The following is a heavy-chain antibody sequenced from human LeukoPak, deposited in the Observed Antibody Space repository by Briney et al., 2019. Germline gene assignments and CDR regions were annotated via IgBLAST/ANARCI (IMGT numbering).Heavy chain of an antibody. D-gene: IGHD2-15*01. V-gene: IGHV3-7*01. Sequence: PGGSLRLSCGASGFIFSSHWMRWVRQAPGKGLEWVADINRDGSDEYYVDSVRGRFTISRDNAKNSVYLQMNSLRPDDTAVYYCGGGPGFWDQGTLVSVSS. J-gene: IGHJ4*02. CDR1: GFIFSSHW. CDR2: INRDGSDE. CDR3: GGGPGF.